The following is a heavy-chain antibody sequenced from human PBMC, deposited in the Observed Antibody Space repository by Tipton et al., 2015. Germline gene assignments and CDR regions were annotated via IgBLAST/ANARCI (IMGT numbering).Heavy chain of an antibody. V-gene: IGHV4-31*03. CDR3: ARAGDSYGPDY. CDR1: GGSFSSGGYY. J-gene: IGHJ4*02. CDR2: FYYGGNN. Sequence: CTVSGGSFSSGGYYWAWIRQHPGKSLEWIGYFYYGGNNYYNPSLERRIAISVDTSNSQLSLKLRSVTAADTAVYYCARAGDSYGPDYWGQGRLVPVSA. D-gene: IGHD5-18*01.